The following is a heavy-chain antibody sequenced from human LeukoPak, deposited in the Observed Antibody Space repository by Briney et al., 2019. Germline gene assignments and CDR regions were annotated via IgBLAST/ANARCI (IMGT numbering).Heavy chain of an antibody. J-gene: IGHJ4*02. CDR1: GFTFSSYG. CDR3: AKDRYSSGWYYFDY. CDR2: IWYDGSNK. Sequence: GGSLRLSCAASGFTFSSYGMHWVRQAPGKGLEWVAVIWYDGSNKYYADSVKGRFTISRDNSKNTLYLQMNSLRAEDTAVYYCAKDRYSSGWYYFDYWGQGTLVTVSS. D-gene: IGHD6-19*01. V-gene: IGHV3-33*06.